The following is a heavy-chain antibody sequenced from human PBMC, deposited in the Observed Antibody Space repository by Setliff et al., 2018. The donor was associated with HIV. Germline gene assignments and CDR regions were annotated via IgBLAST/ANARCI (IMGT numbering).Heavy chain of an antibody. Sequence: SVKVSCKASGGNFRSYGISWVRQAPGQGLEWMGGIIPMSGVPKYAQKFQGRVTITADKSTSTAYMELSSLRSEDTAVYYCASAGAWQRNALDIWGQGTMVTVS. D-gene: IGHD5-12*01. CDR2: IIPMSGVP. CDR3: ASAGAWQRNALDI. CDR1: GGNFRSYG. V-gene: IGHV1-69*10. J-gene: IGHJ3*02.